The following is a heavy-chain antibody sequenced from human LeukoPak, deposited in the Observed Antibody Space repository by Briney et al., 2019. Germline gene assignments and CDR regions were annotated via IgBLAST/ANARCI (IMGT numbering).Heavy chain of an antibody. D-gene: IGHD3-10*01. CDR2: MNPNSGNT. CDR3: ARDSPPSGYYYYYYMDV. Sequence: GASVKVSCKASGYTFTSYDINWVRQATGQGLEWMGWMNPNSGNTGYAQKFQGRVTMTRNTSISTAYMELSSLRSEDTAVYYCARDSPPSGYYYYYYMDVWGKGTTVTVSS. J-gene: IGHJ6*03. V-gene: IGHV1-8*01. CDR1: GYTFTSYD.